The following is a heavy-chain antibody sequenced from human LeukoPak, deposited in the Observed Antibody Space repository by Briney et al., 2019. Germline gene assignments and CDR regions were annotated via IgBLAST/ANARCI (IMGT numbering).Heavy chain of an antibody. D-gene: IGHD3-3*02. CDR1: GGSISDYF. J-gene: IGHJ4*02. V-gene: IGHV4-59*01. Sequence: SETLSLTCTVSGGSISDYFWNWIRQPPGKGLEWIGYIYYTGITNYNPSLKSRVTMSVDTSKNQFSLSLTSVTAADTAVYYCARGRNDIGQGSFFLWGQGTLVSVSS. CDR3: ARGRNDIGQGSFFL. CDR2: IYYTGIT.